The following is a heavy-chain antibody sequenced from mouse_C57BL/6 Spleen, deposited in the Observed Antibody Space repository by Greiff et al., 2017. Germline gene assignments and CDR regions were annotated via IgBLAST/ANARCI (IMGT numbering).Heavy chain of an antibody. CDR3: ARRGYYDSSRYAMDY. CDR1: GYTFTSYW. D-gene: IGHD1-1*01. Sequence: QVQLQQPGAELVMPGASVKLSCKASGYTFTSYWMHWVKQRPGQGLEWIGEIDPSDSYTNYNQKFKGKSTLTVDKSSSTAYMQLSSLTSEDSAVYYCARRGYYDSSRYAMDYWGQGTSVTVSS. CDR2: IDPSDSYT. V-gene: IGHV1-69*01. J-gene: IGHJ4*01.